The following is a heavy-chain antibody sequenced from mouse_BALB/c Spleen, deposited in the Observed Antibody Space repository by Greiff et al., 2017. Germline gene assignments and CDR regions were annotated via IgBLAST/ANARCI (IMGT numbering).Heavy chain of an antibody. J-gene: IGHJ1*01. Sequence: QGQLQQSGPGLVAPSQSLSITCTVSGFSLTGYGVNWVRQPPGKGLEWLGMIWGDGSTDYNSALKSRLSISKDNSKSQVFLKMNSLQTDDTARYYCARDHGSSYWYFDVWGAGTTVTVSS. CDR3: ARDHGSSYWYFDV. D-gene: IGHD1-1*01. CDR1: GFSLTGYG. CDR2: IWGDGST. V-gene: IGHV2-6-7*01.